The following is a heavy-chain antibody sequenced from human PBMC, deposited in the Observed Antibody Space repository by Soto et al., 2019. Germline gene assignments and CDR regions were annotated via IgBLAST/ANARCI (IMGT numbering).Heavy chain of an antibody. Sequence: PGRSLRLSCAASGFTFSSSGRHWVRQAPGKGLEWVAVISYDGSNKYYAGSVKGRFTISRDNSKNTLYLQMNSLRAEDTAVYYCARVVPAAMYYYYGMDVWGQGTTVTVSS. J-gene: IGHJ6*02. D-gene: IGHD2-2*01. CDR1: GFTFSSSG. V-gene: IGHV3-30*03. CDR2: ISYDGSNK. CDR3: ARVVPAAMYYYYGMDV.